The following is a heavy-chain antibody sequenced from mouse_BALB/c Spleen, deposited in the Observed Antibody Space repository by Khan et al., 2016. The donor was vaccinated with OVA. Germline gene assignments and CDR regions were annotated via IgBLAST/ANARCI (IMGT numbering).Heavy chain of an antibody. CDR1: GFSLTNYG. CDR3: ARNRNGYFDY. Sequence: QVQLKESGPGLVQPSQSLSITCTVSGFSLTNYGVHWVRQSPGKGLEWLGVIWSSGFTDYNATFISRLSISRDISKSQVFFKMNSLQANDTAIYYCARNRNGYFDYWGQGTTLTVSS. J-gene: IGHJ2*01. CDR2: IWSSGFT. D-gene: IGHD1-1*02. V-gene: IGHV2-2*02.